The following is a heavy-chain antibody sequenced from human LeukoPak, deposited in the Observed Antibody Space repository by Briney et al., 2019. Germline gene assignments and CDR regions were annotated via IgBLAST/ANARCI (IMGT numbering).Heavy chain of an antibody. CDR3: AKDRRPYGSAHDY. Sequence: PGGSLSLSCAASGFTFSSHALSWDRQGPGPGLEWVSVLSGSGGSTYYADSVKGLFTISRDNSKNTLYLQMNSLRAEDTAVYYCAKDRRPYGSAHDYWGQGTLVTVSS. V-gene: IGHV3-23*01. CDR1: GFTFSSHA. J-gene: IGHJ4*02. CDR2: LSGSGGST. D-gene: IGHD3-10*01.